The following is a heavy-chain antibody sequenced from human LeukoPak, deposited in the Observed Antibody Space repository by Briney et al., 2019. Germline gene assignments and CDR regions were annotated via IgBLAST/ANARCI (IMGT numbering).Heavy chain of an antibody. D-gene: IGHD3-10*02. Sequence: GGSLRLSCAASGFTFSSYWMSWVRQAPGKGLEWVANIKLDGSEKYYVDSVKGRFTISRDNAKNSLYLQMNSLRAEDTAVYYCAELGITMIGGVWGKGTTVTISS. CDR1: GFTFSSYW. V-gene: IGHV3-7*01. CDR2: IKLDGSEK. CDR3: AELGITMIGGV. J-gene: IGHJ6*04.